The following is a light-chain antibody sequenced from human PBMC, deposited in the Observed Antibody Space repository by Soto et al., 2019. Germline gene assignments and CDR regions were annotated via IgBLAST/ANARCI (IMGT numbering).Light chain of an antibody. J-gene: IGKJ4*01. CDR3: QQRSSWPLT. CDR1: RSVGSY. CDR2: DAS. Sequence: EIVLTQSPATLSLSPGERATLSCRASRSVGSYLAWYQHKPGQATRLLMYDASNRATGIPARFSGSGSGTEFTLTISSLEPEDFAFYYCQQRSSWPLTFGGGTKVEIK. V-gene: IGKV3-11*01.